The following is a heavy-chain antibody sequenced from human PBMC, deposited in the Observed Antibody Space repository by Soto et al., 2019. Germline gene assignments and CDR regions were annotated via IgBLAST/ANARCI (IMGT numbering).Heavy chain of an antibody. D-gene: IGHD4-17*01. J-gene: IGHJ6*02. CDR3: ATDGWETTVATYYYYGMDV. CDR1: GFTFSSYW. Sequence: EVQLVESGGALVQPGESLRISCAGSGFTFSSYWMSWVRQAPGKGLEWVANIKQDGSEKYYVDSVKGRFTISRDNAKNSLYLQMNSLRAEDTAVYYCATDGWETTVATYYYYGMDVWGQGTTVTVSS. CDR2: IKQDGSEK. V-gene: IGHV3-7*03.